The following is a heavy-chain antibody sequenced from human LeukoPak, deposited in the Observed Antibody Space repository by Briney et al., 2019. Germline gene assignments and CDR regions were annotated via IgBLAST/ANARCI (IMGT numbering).Heavy chain of an antibody. D-gene: IGHD1-26*01. Sequence: GGSLRLSCGASGYSFSSYWMHWVRQVPGKGLVWVSRINGAGTTTTYADSVKGRFTISRDNAKDTLSLEMDSLRVEDTAVYYCIRGVSGYYSYYAMDVWGQGTTVIVSS. CDR1: GYSFSSYW. CDR2: INGAGTTT. V-gene: IGHV3-74*01. J-gene: IGHJ6*02. CDR3: IRGVSGYYSYYAMDV.